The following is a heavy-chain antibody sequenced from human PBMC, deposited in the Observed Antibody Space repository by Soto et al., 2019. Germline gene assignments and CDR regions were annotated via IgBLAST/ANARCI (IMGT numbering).Heavy chain of an antibody. V-gene: IGHV1-69*05. CDR3: ASQQLGPSYYYGMDV. J-gene: IGHJ6*02. D-gene: IGHD6-6*01. CDR2: IIPIFGTA. Sequence: QVQLVQSGAEVKKPGSSVKVSCKASGGTFSSYAISWVRQAPGQGLEWMGGIIPIFGTANYAQKFQGRVTXPXXXSXRTAAMELSSLRSEDTAVYYCASQQLGPSYYYGMDVWGQGTTVTVSS. CDR1: GGTFSSYA.